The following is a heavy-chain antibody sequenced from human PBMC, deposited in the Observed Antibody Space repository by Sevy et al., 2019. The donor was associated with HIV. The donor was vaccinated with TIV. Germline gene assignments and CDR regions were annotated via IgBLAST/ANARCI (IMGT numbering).Heavy chain of an antibody. CDR1: GFTFSSYA. J-gene: IGHJ6*02. D-gene: IGHD1-7*01. Sequence: GESLKISCAASGFTFSSYAMHWVRQAPGKGLQWVAVISYDGSKKFYADSVKGRFTISRDNSKNTLYLQMNSLRPEDTAVYYCARDSSWNYDSYFYGMDVWGQGTTVTVSS. CDR2: ISYDGSKK. CDR3: ARDSSWNYDSYFYGMDV. V-gene: IGHV3-30-3*01.